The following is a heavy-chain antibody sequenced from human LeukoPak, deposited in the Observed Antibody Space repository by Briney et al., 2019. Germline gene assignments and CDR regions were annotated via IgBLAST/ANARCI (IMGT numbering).Heavy chain of an antibody. CDR1: GGSISSSSYY. CDR2: IYYSGIT. D-gene: IGHD2-2*01. J-gene: IGHJ4*02. Sequence: TSSETLSLTCTVSGGSISSSSYYWGWIRQPPGKGLEWIGSIYYSGITYYNPSLKSRVTISVDTSKNQFSLKLSSVTAADTAVYYCAGIIVVVPAENYFDYWGQGTLVTVSS. CDR3: AGIIVVVPAENYFDY. V-gene: IGHV4-39*01.